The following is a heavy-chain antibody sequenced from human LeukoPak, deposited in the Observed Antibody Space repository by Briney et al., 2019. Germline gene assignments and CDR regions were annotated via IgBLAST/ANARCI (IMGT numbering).Heavy chain of an antibody. J-gene: IGHJ4*02. CDR3: TTEPGAVAGGGFDY. V-gene: IGHV3-48*03. Sequence: GGSLRLSCAASGFTFSSYEMNWVRQAPGKGLEWISYISSSGSSIYYADSVKGRFTISRDNAKNSLYLQMNSLKTEDTAVYYCTTEPGAVAGGGFDYWGQGTLVTVSS. CDR1: GFTFSSYE. CDR2: ISSSGSSI. D-gene: IGHD6-19*01.